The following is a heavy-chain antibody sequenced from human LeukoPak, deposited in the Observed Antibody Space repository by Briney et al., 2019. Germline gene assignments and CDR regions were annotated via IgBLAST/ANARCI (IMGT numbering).Heavy chain of an antibody. V-gene: IGHV4-59*01. D-gene: IGHD3-10*01. J-gene: IGHJ6*03. CDR3: ARDSHTMVRGVITPYYYYYMDV. CDR1: GGSISSYY. Sequence: PSETLSLTCTVSGGSISSYYWSWIRQPPGKGLEWIGYIYYSGSTNYNPSLKSRVTISVDTSKNQFSLKLSSVTAADTAVYYCARDSHTMVRGVITPYYYYYMDVWGKGTTVTISS. CDR2: IYYSGST.